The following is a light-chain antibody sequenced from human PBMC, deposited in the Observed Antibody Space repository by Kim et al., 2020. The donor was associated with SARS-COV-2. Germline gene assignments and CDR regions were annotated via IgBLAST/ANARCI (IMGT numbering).Light chain of an antibody. CDR2: INSDGTN. CDR1: GRHNNSA. CDR3: QTWGTGIEV. V-gene: IGLV4-69*01. J-gene: IGLJ3*02. Sequence: ATVKLTCTLGGRHNNSAIAWHQQQPDKGPHYLMTINSDGTNTKADGIPYRFSGSSSGAARYLSISSLQSEDEADYYCQTWGTGIEVFGGGTQLTVL.